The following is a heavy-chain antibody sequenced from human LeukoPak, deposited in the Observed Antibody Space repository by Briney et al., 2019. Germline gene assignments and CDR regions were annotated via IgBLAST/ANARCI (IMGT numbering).Heavy chain of an antibody. Sequence: PRGSLRLSCAASEFTFSSYWMNWVRQAPGKGLEWVANIKPDGSDKYYVDSVKGRFTISRDNAKNSLYLQMNSLRAEDTAVYYCARAYNALDVWGQGTTVTVSS. J-gene: IGHJ6*02. CDR3: ARAYNALDV. V-gene: IGHV3-7*01. CDR1: EFTFSSYW. CDR2: IKPDGSDK.